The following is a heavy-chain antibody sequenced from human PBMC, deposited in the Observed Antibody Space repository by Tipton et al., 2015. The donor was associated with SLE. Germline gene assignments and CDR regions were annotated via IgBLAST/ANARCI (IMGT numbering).Heavy chain of an antibody. CDR2: ISHSSSTI. CDR1: GFTFGSYG. V-gene: IGHV3-48*01. Sequence: SLRLSCAASGFTFGSYGMNWVRLTPGKGLEWVSYISHSSSTIYYADSVKGRFTISRHNAKNSLYLQLNSPRAEDSGVYYCARDIWSGYYRRFDYWGQGTLVTVSS. J-gene: IGHJ4*02. D-gene: IGHD3-3*01. CDR3: ARDIWSGYYRRFDY.